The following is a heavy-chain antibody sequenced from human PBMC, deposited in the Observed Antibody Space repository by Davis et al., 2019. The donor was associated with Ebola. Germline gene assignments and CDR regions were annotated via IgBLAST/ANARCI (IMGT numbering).Heavy chain of an antibody. Sequence: GESLKISCKGSGYSFTSYWIGWVRQMPGKGLEWMGISYPGDSDTRYSPSFQGQVTISADKSISTAYLQWSTLKTSDTATYYCARQESLYGWIDHWGQGTLVTVSS. D-gene: IGHD3-10*01. CDR1: GYSFTSYW. CDR2: SYPGDSDT. CDR3: ARQESLYGWIDH. V-gene: IGHV5-51*01. J-gene: IGHJ4*02.